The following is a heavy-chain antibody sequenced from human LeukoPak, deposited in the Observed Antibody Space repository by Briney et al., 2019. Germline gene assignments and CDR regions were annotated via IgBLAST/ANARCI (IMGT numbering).Heavy chain of an antibody. Sequence: ASVKVSCKASGYTFTDYYMHLVRQAPGQGLEWMGGMNPNSGGTKNAQQFQGRVTMTSDTSISTAYMELSSLRSDDTAMYYCARVNTAKVIDAFDIWGQGTVVTVS. D-gene: IGHD5-18*01. CDR1: GYTFTDYY. CDR2: MNPNSGGT. J-gene: IGHJ3*02. V-gene: IGHV1-2*02. CDR3: ARVNTAKVIDAFDI.